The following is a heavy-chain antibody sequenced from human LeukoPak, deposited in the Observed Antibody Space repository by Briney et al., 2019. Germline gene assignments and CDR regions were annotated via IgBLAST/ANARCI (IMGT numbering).Heavy chain of an antibody. D-gene: IGHD3-22*01. Sequence: GGSLRLSCVASGFTFSSYEMNWVRQAPGKGLEWVSYISSSGSTIYYADSVKGRFTISRDNAKNSLYLQMNSLRAEDTAVYYCARDLSSYDSSGYGDYWGQGTLVTVSS. CDR2: ISSSGSTI. CDR1: GFTFSSYE. V-gene: IGHV3-48*03. CDR3: ARDLSSYDSSGYGDY. J-gene: IGHJ4*02.